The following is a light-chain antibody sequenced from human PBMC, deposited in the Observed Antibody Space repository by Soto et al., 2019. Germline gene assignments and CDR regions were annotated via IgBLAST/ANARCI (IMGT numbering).Light chain of an antibody. V-gene: IGLV4-60*03. Sequence: QLVLTQSSSASASLGSSVKLTCTLSSGHSSYIIAWHQQQPGKAPRYLMKLEGSGSYNKGSGVPDRFSGSSSGADRYLTISNLQSEDEADYCCETWDSNTHVFGTGTKVTVL. CDR3: ETWDSNTHV. J-gene: IGLJ1*01. CDR1: SGHSSYI. CDR2: LEGSGSY.